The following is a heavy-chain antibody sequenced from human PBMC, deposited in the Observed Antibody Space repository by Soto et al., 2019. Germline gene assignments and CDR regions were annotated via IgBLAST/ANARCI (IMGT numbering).Heavy chain of an antibody. CDR1: GYTFSSYG. Sequence: QAQLVQSGPEVKKPGASVKVSCKASGYTFSSYGISWVRQAPGQGLEWLGWISPYDDDTKYAQNLQGRVRMTTDTSTRTVYMDLRSLRSDDTAIYYCARGGYYDSSGSRNYHYYGMDVWGQGTTVNVSS. J-gene: IGHJ6*02. D-gene: IGHD3-22*01. CDR2: ISPYDDDT. CDR3: ARGGYYDSSGSRNYHYYGMDV. V-gene: IGHV1-18*01.